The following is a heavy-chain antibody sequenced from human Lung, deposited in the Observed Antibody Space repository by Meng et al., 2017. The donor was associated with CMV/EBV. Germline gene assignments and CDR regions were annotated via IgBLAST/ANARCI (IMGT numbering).Heavy chain of an antibody. CDR1: GFSLTHSGGG. D-gene: IGHD6-13*01. Sequence: SGPTLVTPTQTLTLACTLSGFSLTHSGGGVGWIRQPPGKALEWLAHIYGNDGDHYSPSLRSRLTITKDTSSNQVVLTLTNVRPVDTATYYCAHREAAFPLYYFDYWGQGTLVTVSS. CDR2: IYGNDGD. CDR3: AHREAAFPLYYFDY. V-gene: IGHV2-5*01. J-gene: IGHJ4*02.